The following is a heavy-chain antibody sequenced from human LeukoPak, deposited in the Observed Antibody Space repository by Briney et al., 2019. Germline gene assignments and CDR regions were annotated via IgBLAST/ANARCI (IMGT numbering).Heavy chain of an antibody. CDR3: ARARRYCSSTSCYFNWFDP. Sequence: SETLSLTCAVYGGSLSGYYWSWIRQPPGKGLEWIGEINHSGSTNYNPSLKSRVTISVDTSKNQFSLKLSSVTAADTAVYYCARARRYCSSTSCYFNWFDPWGQGTLVTVSS. D-gene: IGHD2-2*01. CDR2: INHSGST. J-gene: IGHJ5*02. V-gene: IGHV4-34*01. CDR1: GGSLSGYY.